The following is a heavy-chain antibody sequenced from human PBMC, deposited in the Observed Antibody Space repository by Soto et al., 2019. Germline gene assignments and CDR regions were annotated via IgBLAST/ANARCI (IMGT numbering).Heavy chain of an antibody. CDR1: GLTFSSYG. J-gene: IGHJ6*02. D-gene: IGHD6-19*01. Sequence: QVQLVESGGGVVQPGRSLRLSCVASGLTFSSYGMHWVRQAPGKGLEWVALIWFDGSSEYYADSVKGRFSISRDNSKNMLYLQMNSLRAEDTAVYYCARDLLSSGWTYYYHYGMDVWGQGTTVTVSS. V-gene: IGHV3-33*01. CDR2: IWFDGSSE. CDR3: ARDLLSSGWTYYYHYGMDV.